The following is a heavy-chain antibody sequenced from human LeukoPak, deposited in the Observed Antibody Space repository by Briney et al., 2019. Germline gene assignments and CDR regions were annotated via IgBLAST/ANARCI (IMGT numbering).Heavy chain of an antibody. CDR3: VRDTGSGWDFDY. CDR1: GFTFSSYG. D-gene: IGHD6-19*01. J-gene: IGHJ4*02. CDR2: IWYDGSNK. V-gene: IGHV3-33*01. Sequence: GGSLRLSCAASGFTFSSYGMHWVRQAPGKGLEWVAVIWYDGSNKYYADSVKGRFTISRDNSKNSLYLQMSNLRTEDTALYYCVRDTGSGWDFDYWGQGTLVTVSS.